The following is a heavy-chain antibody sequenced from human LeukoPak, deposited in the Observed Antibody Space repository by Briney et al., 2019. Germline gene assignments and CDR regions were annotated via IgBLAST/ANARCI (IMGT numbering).Heavy chain of an antibody. V-gene: IGHV3-48*04. J-gene: IGHJ3*02. D-gene: IGHD2-2*01. CDR3: ARRSHCSSTSCYFVIAFDI. Sequence: GGSLRLSCAASGFTFSSYSMNWVRQAPGKGLEWVSYISSSGSTIYYADSVKGRFTISRDNAKNSLYLQMNSLRAEDTAVYYCARRSHCSSTSCYFVIAFDIWGQGTMVTVSS. CDR1: GFTFSSYS. CDR2: ISSSGSTI.